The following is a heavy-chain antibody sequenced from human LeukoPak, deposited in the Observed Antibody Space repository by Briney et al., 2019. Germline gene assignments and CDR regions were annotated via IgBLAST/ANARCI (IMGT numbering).Heavy chain of an antibody. V-gene: IGHV4-34*01. J-gene: IGHJ6*03. Sequence: SETLSLTCAVYGGSFSSYYWGWIRQPPGKGLEWIGSIYSGSTYYNPSLKSRVTISVDTSKNQFSLKLSSVTAADTAVYYCTRGVNLVLWFGELLSFSHYMDVWGKGTTVTVSS. CDR1: GGSFSSYY. CDR2: IYSGST. D-gene: IGHD3-10*01. CDR3: TRGVNLVLWFGELLSFSHYMDV.